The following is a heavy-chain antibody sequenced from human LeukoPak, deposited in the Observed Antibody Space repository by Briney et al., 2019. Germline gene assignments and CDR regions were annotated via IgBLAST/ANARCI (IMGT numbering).Heavy chain of an antibody. V-gene: IGHV4-39*07. CDR1: GGSISNSNYY. Sequence: SETLSLTCTVSGGSISNSNYYWGWIRQPPGKGLEWIGSIYYSGSTYYNPSLKSRVTMSVDTSKGQFSLKLSSVTAADTAIYYCARKPTTSDAFDMWGQGTMVTVSS. CDR3: ARKPTTSDAFDM. D-gene: IGHD1-26*01. J-gene: IGHJ3*02. CDR2: IYYSGST.